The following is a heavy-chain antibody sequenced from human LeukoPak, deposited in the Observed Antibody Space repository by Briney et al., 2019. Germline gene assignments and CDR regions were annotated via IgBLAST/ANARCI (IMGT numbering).Heavy chain of an antibody. V-gene: IGHV3-33*01. J-gene: IGHJ4*02. CDR1: GFTFNSYG. CDR2: IWPDGSYK. Sequence: GGSLRLSCAASGFTFNSYGMFWVRQAPGKGLEWVAFIWPDGSYKLYQYSVKGRFTISRDNSKNTVYLQMNSLRAEDTAVYYCARDYCRTTSCLESWGQGTLVADPS. D-gene: IGHD2-2*01. CDR3: ARDYCRTTSCLES.